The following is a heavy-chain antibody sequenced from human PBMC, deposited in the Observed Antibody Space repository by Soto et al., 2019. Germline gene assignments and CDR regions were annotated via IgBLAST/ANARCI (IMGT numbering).Heavy chain of an antibody. CDR2: IHYSGTT. CDR1: GGSISSYF. D-gene: IGHD1-26*01. CDR3: ARDTGSYYLVS. Sequence: QVQLLESGPGLVKPSETLSLTCTIYGGSISSYFWSWIRQPPGKGLEWIGYIHYSGTTVYSPSLKSRVTMSIDTSENQFTLNLTSVTAADTAVYYCARDTGSYYLVSWGQGSLVTVSS. V-gene: IGHV4-59*01. J-gene: IGHJ4*02.